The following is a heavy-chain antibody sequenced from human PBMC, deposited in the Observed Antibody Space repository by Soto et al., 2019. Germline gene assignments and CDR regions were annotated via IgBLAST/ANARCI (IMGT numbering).Heavy chain of an antibody. CDR2: IYWDDVQ. Sequence: QITLKESGPTLVKPTQTLMLTCTISGFSLSTSGVGVGWIRQPPGKALEWLALIYWDDVQRYSPSLKTRLTITKDTSRNQVVLTMTNMDPVDTATYYCAHSPCSGGTCYLFDYWGQGTLVTVSS. CDR1: GFSLSTSGVG. D-gene: IGHD2-15*01. V-gene: IGHV2-5*02. J-gene: IGHJ4*02. CDR3: AHSPCSGGTCYLFDY.